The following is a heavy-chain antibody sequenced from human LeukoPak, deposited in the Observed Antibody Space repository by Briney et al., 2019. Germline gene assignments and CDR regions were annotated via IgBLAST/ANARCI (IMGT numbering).Heavy chain of an antibody. CDR2: MYHSGST. CDR1: GYSISSGHY. V-gene: IGHV4-38-2*02. Sequence: PSETLSLTCTVSGYSISSGHYWGWIRQPPGKGLEWIGSMYHSGSTYYNPPLKSRVTISEDTSKNQFSLKLSSVTAADSAVFYCARHPGDYFDYWGQGTLVTVSS. CDR3: ARHPGDYFDY. J-gene: IGHJ4*02.